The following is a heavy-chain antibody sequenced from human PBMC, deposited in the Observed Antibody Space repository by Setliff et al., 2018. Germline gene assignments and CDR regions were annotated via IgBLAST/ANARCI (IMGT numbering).Heavy chain of an antibody. Sequence: VKVSCKASGYTLINYGISWVRQAPGQGLEWMGWIGAYTGNTNYAQKFQGRVTMTTDTSTSTAYMELRSQRSDDTAVYYCSRLVRYCTTTTCQSVPGAEVWGQGTLVTVSS. J-gene: IGHJ4*02. CDR1: GYTLINYG. CDR2: IGAYTGNT. V-gene: IGHV1-18*01. D-gene: IGHD2-8*01. CDR3: SRLVRYCTTTTCQSVPGAEV.